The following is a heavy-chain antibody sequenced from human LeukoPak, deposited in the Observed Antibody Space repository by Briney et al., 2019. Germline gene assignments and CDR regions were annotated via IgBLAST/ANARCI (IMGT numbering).Heavy chain of an antibody. Sequence: GGSLRLSCAASGFTFSSYEMNWVRQAPGKGLEWVPYISSSGSTIYYADSVKGRFTISRDNAKNSLYLQMNSLRAEDTAVYYCARDYGGTSYGNWFDPWGQGTLVTVSS. CDR2: ISSSGSTI. CDR1: GFTFSSYE. D-gene: IGHD4-23*01. J-gene: IGHJ5*02. V-gene: IGHV3-48*03. CDR3: ARDYGGTSYGNWFDP.